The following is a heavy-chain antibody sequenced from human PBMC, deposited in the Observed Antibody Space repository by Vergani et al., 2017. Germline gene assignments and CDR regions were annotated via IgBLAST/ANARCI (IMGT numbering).Heavy chain of an antibody. J-gene: IGHJ5*02. D-gene: IGHD3-22*01. CDR1: GGSIRSYY. Sequence: QVQLQESGPGLVKPSETLSLTCTVSGGSIRSYYWSWIRQPPGKGLEWIGEINHRGSTKYNPSLKSRVTISVDTSKNQFSLKLSSVTAADTAVYYCARRSSSYYFDIWGQGVLITVSS. CDR2: INHRGST. V-gene: IGHV4-34*01. CDR3: ARRSSSYYFDI.